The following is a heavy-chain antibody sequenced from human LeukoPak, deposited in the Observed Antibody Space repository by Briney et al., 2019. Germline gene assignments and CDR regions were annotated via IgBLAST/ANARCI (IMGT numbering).Heavy chain of an antibody. CDR2: IIPIFGTA. Sequence: ASVKVSCKASGGTFSSYAIRWVRQAPGQGLEWMGGIIPIFGTANYAQKFQGRVTITADESTSTAYMELSSLRSEDTAVYYCARDYSSRYDYVWGSYRLDYWGQGTLVTVS. J-gene: IGHJ4*02. V-gene: IGHV1-69*13. D-gene: IGHD3-16*02. CDR3: ARDYSSRYDYVWGSYRLDY. CDR1: GGTFSSYA.